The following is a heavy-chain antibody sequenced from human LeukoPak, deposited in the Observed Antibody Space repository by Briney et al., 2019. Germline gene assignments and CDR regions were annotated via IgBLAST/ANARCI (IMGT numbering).Heavy chain of an antibody. Sequence: ASVKVSCKASGYTFTGYYMHWVRQAPGQGLEWMGWINPNSGGTNYAQKFQGRVTMTRDTSISTAYMELSRLRSDDTAVYYCAGMPPNDFWPKTYYFDYWGQGTLVTVSS. CDR2: INPNSGGT. CDR1: GYTFTGYY. CDR3: AGMPPNDFWPKTYYFDY. V-gene: IGHV1-2*02. J-gene: IGHJ4*02. D-gene: IGHD3-3*01.